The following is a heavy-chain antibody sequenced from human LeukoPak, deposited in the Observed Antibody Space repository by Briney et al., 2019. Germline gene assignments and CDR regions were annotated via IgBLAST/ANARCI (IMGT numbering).Heavy chain of an antibody. CDR2: IYHSGST. CDR3: AKDESGELLPDY. Sequence: PSQTLSLTCAVSGGSISSGGYSWSWIRQPPGKGLEWIGYIYHSGSTYYNPSLKSRVTISVDRSKNQFSLKLSSVTAADTAVYYCAKDESGELLPDYWGQGTLVTVSS. J-gene: IGHJ4*02. CDR1: GGSISSGGYS. V-gene: IGHV4-30-2*01. D-gene: IGHD3-10*01.